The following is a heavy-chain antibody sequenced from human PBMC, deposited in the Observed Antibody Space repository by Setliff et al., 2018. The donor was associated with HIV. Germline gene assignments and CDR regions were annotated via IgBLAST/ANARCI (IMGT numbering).Heavy chain of an antibody. J-gene: IGHJ3*02. CDR3: ASRGVLTPSDAFDI. CDR1: GFIFSSYA. D-gene: IGHD2-21*02. Sequence: GGSLRLSCAASGFIFSSYAMHWVRQAPGKGLEWVAVMSYDGNNKYYADSVKGRFTISRDNAENSLFLEMTSLRVDDTAVYSCASRGVLTPSDAFDIWGRGTMVTVS. CDR2: MSYDGNNK. V-gene: IGHV3-30*07.